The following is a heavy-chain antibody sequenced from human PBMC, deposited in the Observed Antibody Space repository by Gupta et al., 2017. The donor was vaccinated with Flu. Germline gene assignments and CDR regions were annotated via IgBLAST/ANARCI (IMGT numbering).Heavy chain of an antibody. D-gene: IGHD3-10*01. V-gene: IGHV1-2*02. CDR1: GYLFTGSY. Sequence: VQFVQSGAAARARGAPVKISCKAHGYLFTGSYLYWVRQAPGGGLEWVGWVNPNDGATKSAQKFQGRVTLTRDTSSKTAYLELTGLTPEDTATYYCARGQATSRGGFDPWGQGTLLTVSS. J-gene: IGHJ5*02. CDR3: ARGQATSRGGFDP. CDR2: VNPNDGAT.